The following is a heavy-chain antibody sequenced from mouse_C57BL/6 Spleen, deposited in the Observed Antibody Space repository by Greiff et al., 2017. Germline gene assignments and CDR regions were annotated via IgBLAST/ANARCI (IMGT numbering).Heavy chain of an antibody. V-gene: IGHV1-59*01. CDR3: ARSKRDTNVDY. Sequence: QVQLTESGAELVRPGTSVKLSCKASGYTFTSYWMHWVKQRPGQGLEWIGVIDPSDSYTNYNQKFKGKATLTVDTSSSTAYMQLSSLTSEDSAVYYCARSKRDTNVDYWGQGTTLTVSS. CDR2: IDPSDSYT. D-gene: IGHD3-3*01. CDR1: GYTFTSYW. J-gene: IGHJ2*01.